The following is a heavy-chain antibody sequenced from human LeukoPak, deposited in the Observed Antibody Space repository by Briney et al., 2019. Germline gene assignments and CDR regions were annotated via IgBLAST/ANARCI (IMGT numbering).Heavy chain of an antibody. Sequence: SETLSLTCAVYGGSFSGYYWSWIRQPPGKGLEWIGEINHSGSTNYNPSLKSRVTISVDTSKNQFSLKLSSVTAADTAVYYCAGISSGWYHYYYGMDVWGQGTTVTVSS. J-gene: IGHJ6*02. CDR3: AGISSGWYHYYYGMDV. CDR2: INHSGST. D-gene: IGHD6-19*01. V-gene: IGHV4-34*01. CDR1: GGSFSGYY.